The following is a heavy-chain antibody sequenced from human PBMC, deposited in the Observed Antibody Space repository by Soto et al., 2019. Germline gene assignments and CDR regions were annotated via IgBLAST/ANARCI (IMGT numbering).Heavy chain of an antibody. V-gene: IGHV3-74*01. J-gene: IGHJ4*02. Sequence: EVQLVESGGGLVQPGGSLRLSCADSGLTFSSYWMHWVRQVPGNGLVWVSRINSDGSSTSYADSVRGRFTISRDNAKNTLYLQMNSLRAEDTAVYYCVRGYSGYAVYFDYWGQGTLVTVSS. CDR1: GLTFSSYW. CDR2: INSDGSST. D-gene: IGHD5-12*01. CDR3: VRGYSGYAVYFDY.